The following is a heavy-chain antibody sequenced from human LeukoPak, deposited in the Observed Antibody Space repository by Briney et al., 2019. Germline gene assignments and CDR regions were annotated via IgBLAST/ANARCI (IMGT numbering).Heavy chain of an antibody. CDR1: GGTFSSYA. Sequence: SVKVSCKASGGTFSSYAISWVRQAPGQGLEWMGGIIPIFGTANYAQKFQGRVTITADKSTSTAYMELSSLRSEDTAVYYCARGPDFTYGSGSYYTGRETDPTFPLDYWGQGTLVTVSS. J-gene: IGHJ4*02. CDR2: IIPIFGTA. D-gene: IGHD3-10*01. V-gene: IGHV1-69*06. CDR3: ARGPDFTYGSGSYYTGRETDPTFPLDY.